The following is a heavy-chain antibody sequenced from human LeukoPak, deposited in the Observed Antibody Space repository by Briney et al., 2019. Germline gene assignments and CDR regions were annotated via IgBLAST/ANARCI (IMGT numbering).Heavy chain of an antibody. D-gene: IGHD3-10*01. CDR1: GGSVTSGNYY. CDR2: VFYTRST. Sequence: PSETLSLTCTVSGGSVTSGNYYWAWIRQPPGKGLEWIGSVFYTRSTYYNPPLKSRVTMSMDTAKNQFSLKLSSVTAADTAVYYCARYTMVRDDAFDIWGQGTMVTVSS. J-gene: IGHJ3*02. V-gene: IGHV4-39*07. CDR3: ARYTMVRDDAFDI.